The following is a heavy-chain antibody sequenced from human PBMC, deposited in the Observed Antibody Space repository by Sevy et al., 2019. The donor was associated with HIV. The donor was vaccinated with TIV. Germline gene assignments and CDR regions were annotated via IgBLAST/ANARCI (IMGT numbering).Heavy chain of an antibody. CDR3: ATTKDYYESYGYPFDY. J-gene: IGHJ4*02. V-gene: IGHV1-24*01. CDR2: FDPEDGET. D-gene: IGHD3-22*01. CDR1: GSTLSRLS. Sequence: ASVKVSCKVSGSTLSRLSMHWVRQVPGKGLEWMASFDPEDGETFYARKFQGRVTMTEDTSTDTAYMELSSLRSEDTAVYFCATTKDYYESYGYPFDYWGQGTLVTVSS.